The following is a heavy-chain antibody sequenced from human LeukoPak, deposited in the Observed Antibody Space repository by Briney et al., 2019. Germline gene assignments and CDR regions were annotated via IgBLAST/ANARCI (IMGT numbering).Heavy chain of an antibody. V-gene: IGHV1-8*01. CDR2: MTPNNGNA. J-gene: IGHJ4*02. CDR3: TRGDY. Sequence: GGSVKVSCKASGYTFTNFDINWVRQASGQGLEWVGWMTPNNGNAGFAQKLQGRVTLTRDTSISTAFMELSSLKSEDTAIYYCTRGDYWGQGTPVTVSS. CDR1: GYTFTNFD.